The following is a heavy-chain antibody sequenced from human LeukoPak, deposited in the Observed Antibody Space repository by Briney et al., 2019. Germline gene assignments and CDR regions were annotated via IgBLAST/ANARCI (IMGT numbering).Heavy chain of an antibody. V-gene: IGHV3-30-3*01. Sequence: PGGSLRLSCAASGFTFSSYAMHWVRQAPGKGLEWVAVISYDGSNKYYADSVKGRFTISRDNSKNTLYLQMNSLRAEDTAVYYCAGGLRQGYYYGMDVWGQGTTVTVSS. CDR1: GFTFSSYA. J-gene: IGHJ6*02. CDR2: ISYDGSNK. CDR3: AGGLRQGYYYGMDV.